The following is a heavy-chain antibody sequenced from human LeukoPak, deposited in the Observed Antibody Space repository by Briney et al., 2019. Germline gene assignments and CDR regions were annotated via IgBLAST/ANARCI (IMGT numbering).Heavy chain of an antibody. CDR3: AKMAYYDYVWGSYLLP. V-gene: IGHV3-23*01. CDR2: ISGSGGST. J-gene: IGHJ4*02. D-gene: IGHD3-16*01. Sequence: GGSLRLSCAASGFTFSSYAMSWVRQAPGKGLEWVSAISGSGGSTYYADSVKGRFTISRDNSKNTLYLQMNSLRAEDTAVYYCAKMAYYDYVWGSYLLPWGQGTLVTISS. CDR1: GFTFSSYA.